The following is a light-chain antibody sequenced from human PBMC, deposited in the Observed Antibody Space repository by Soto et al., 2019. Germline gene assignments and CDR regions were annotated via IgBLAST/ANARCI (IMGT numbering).Light chain of an antibody. CDR3: QQYNNWPPIT. Sequence: IVLTQSPGTLSSSPGERATLSCRASQSVSTSNLAWYQQKPGQAPSLVISDTSIRATGIPDRFSGSGSGTNFSLIIGRLEPEDFAVYYCQQYNNWPPITFGQGTRLEIK. CDR1: QSVSTSN. J-gene: IGKJ5*01. CDR2: DTS. V-gene: IGKV3-20*01.